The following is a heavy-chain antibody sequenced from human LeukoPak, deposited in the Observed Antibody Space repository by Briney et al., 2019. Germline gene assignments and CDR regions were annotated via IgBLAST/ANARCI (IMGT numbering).Heavy chain of an antibody. D-gene: IGHD3-10*01. CDR2: IYYSGST. Sequence: SETLSLTCTVSGGSISSYYWSWIRQPPGKGLEWIGYIYYSGSTNYNPSLKSRVTISVDTSKNQFSLKLSSVTAADTAVYYCARDFYGSGTYFDYWGQGTLVTVSS. V-gene: IGHV4-59*01. CDR3: ARDFYGSGTYFDY. J-gene: IGHJ4*02. CDR1: GGSISSYY.